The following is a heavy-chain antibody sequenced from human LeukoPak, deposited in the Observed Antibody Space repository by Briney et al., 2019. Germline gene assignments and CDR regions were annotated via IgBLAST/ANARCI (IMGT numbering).Heavy chain of an antibody. V-gene: IGHV5-51*01. D-gene: IGHD3-22*01. J-gene: IGHJ5*02. CDR2: IYPGDSDT. Sequence: GESLKISCKASEYTFTNYWIAWVRQVPGKGLEYMGIIYPGDSDTRYTPSFQGQVTISADKSISTAYLQWSSLKASDTAMYYCARHLDYYDSSGYYFVGASWFDPWGQGTLVTVSS. CDR1: EYTFTNYW. CDR3: ARHLDYYDSSGYYFVGASWFDP.